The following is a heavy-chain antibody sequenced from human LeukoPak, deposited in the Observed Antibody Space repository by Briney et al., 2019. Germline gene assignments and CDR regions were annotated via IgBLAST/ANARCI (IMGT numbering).Heavy chain of an antibody. CDR3: ARYKLGSSDY. CDR1: GYSISSGYY. J-gene: IGHJ4*02. V-gene: IGHV4-38-2*01. CDR2: IYHSGST. Sequence: SETLSLTCAVSGYSISSGYYWGWIRQPPGKGLEWIGSIYHSGSTYYNPSLKSRVTISVDTSKNPFSLKLSSVTAADTAVYYCARYKLGSSDYWGQGTLVTVCS. D-gene: IGHD6-6*01.